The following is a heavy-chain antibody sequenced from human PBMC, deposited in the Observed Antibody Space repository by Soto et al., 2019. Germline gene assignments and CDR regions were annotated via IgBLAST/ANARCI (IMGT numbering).Heavy chain of an antibody. J-gene: IGHJ4*02. CDR3: ATHPGGGY. D-gene: IGHD3-10*01. V-gene: IGHV3-53*01. Sequence: EVQLVESGGGLIQPGGSLRLSCAVSGFTVSNNYMSWVRQAPGKGLEGVSVIYSGGYTAYGDSVKGRFTISRDNSKNTLIFKRKGLRPNDPPVYYLATHPGGGYWGQGTLVTVSS. CDR2: IYSGGYT. CDR1: GFTVSNNY.